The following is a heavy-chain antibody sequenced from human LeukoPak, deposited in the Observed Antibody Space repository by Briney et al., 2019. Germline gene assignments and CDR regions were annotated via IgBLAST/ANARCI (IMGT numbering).Heavy chain of an antibody. CDR2: IKEDGSVK. J-gene: IGHJ4*02. CDR3: ARLSTVVTFDY. Sequence: GSLKLPFSASGFPFSTHWMSWVRQAPRKGLERVANIKEDGSVKAYVASVMGRFTISRDNAKNSLDLQMHSLRVEDAAVYYCARLSTVVTFDYWGQGTLVTVSS. V-gene: IGHV3-7*01. D-gene: IGHD4-23*01. CDR1: GFPFSTHW.